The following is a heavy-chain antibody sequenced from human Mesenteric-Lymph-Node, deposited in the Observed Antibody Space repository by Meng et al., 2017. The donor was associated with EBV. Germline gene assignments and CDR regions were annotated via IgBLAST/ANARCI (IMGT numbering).Heavy chain of an antibody. CDR3: ARRLVVTASSHWYFDL. CDR2: ISGSGAGT. D-gene: IGHD2-21*02. CDR1: GFNFSSYA. V-gene: IGHV3-23*01. J-gene: IGHJ2*01. Sequence: EVQLLESGGGLVQPGGSLTPSWSACGFNFSSYARTWVRQAPGKGLEWVSGISGSGAGTFYADSVKGRFTIFRDNPQNTLFLQVNTLRAEDTAVYYCARRLVVTASSHWYFDLWGPGTLVTVS.